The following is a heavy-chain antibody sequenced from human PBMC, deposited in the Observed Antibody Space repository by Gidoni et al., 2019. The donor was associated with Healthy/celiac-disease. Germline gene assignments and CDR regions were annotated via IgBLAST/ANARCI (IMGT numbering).Heavy chain of an antibody. Sequence: QVQLVQSGAEVKKPGASVTVSCTASVYTFTGYSMHWVRQAPGQGLEWMGWINPNSGGTNYAQKFQGRVTMTRDTSISTAYMELSRLRSDDTAVYYCARFRGTSPGHYFGMDVWDQGTTVTVSS. CDR1: VYTFTGYS. V-gene: IGHV1-2*02. J-gene: IGHJ6*02. CDR2: INPNSGGT. CDR3: ARFRGTSPGHYFGMDV. D-gene: IGHD3-10*01.